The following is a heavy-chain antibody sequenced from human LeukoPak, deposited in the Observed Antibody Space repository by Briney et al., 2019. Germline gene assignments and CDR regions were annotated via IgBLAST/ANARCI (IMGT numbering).Heavy chain of an antibody. CDR2: ISGSGGST. V-gene: IGHV3-23*01. CDR1: GFTFSSYA. Sequence: PGGSLRLSCAASGFTFSSYAMSWVRQAPGKGLEWVSAISGSGGSTYYADSVKGRFTISRDNSKNTLYLQMNSLRAEDTAVYYWAKLLKLRRDAFDIGGQGTMVTVSS. J-gene: IGHJ3*02. CDR3: AKLLKLRRDAFDI. D-gene: IGHD1-7*01.